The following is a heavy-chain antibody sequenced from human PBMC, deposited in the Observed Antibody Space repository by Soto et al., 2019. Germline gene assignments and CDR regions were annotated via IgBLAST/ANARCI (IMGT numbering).Heavy chain of an antibody. CDR3: ARGQRNMITFGGVIVKALYYFDY. CDR2: IYYSGST. J-gene: IGHJ4*02. Sequence: SETLSLTCTVSGGSISSYYWSWIRQPPGKGLEWIGYIYYSGSTNYNPSLKSRVTISVDTSKNQFSLKLSSVTAADTAVYYCARGQRNMITFGGVIVKALYYFDYWGQGTLVTVSS. V-gene: IGHV4-59*01. CDR1: GGSISSYY. D-gene: IGHD3-16*02.